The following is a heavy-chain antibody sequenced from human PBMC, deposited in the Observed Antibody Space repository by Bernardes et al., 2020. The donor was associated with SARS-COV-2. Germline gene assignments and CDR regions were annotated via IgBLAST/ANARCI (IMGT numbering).Heavy chain of an antibody. CDR3: GRRDNNGYYSI. V-gene: IGHV4-59*01. CDR1: GGSISGFY. D-gene: IGHD3-22*01. CDR2: ISYSGST. Sequence: SETLSLTCTVSGGSISGFYWTWIRQPPGKRREWIGYISYSGSTNYNPSLTSRVTISIDASKNQFSLNLRSVTAADTAVYYCGRRDNNGYYSIWGQGTLVTVSS. J-gene: IGHJ4*02.